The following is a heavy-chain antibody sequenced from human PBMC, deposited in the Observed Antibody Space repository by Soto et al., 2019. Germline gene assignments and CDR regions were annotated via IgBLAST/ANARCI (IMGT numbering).Heavy chain of an antibody. CDR1: GFTFRNDD. CDR2: ISAAGDP. Sequence: EVQLVESGGGLVQPGGSLRLSCEASGFTFRNDDMHWVRQGTGKGLEWVSGISAAGDPDYADSVEGRFTISRENAQNSFSLQMNSLRVGDTAVYYSARTDRDFYGLDVWGQGTTVIVSS. J-gene: IGHJ6*02. V-gene: IGHV3-13*05. CDR3: ARTDRDFYGLDV.